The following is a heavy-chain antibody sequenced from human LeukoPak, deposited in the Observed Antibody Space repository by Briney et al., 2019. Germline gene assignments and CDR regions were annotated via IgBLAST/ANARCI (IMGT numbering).Heavy chain of an antibody. CDR3: ARGGGFPTFDY. J-gene: IGHJ4*02. V-gene: IGHV4-59*01. CDR1: GGSISSYY. D-gene: IGHD3-16*01. CDR2: IYYSGST. Sequence: PSETLSLTCTVSGGSISSYYWSWIRQPPGKGLEWIGYIYYSGSTNYNPSLKSRVTISVDTSKNQFSLKLSSVTAADTAVYYCARGGGFPTFDYWGQGTLVTVSS.